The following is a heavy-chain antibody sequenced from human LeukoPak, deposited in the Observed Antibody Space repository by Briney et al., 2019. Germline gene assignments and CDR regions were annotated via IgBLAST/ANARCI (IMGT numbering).Heavy chain of an antibody. D-gene: IGHD3-10*02. J-gene: IGHJ6*04. V-gene: IGHV3-48*04. CDR1: GFTFSSYT. CDR3: AELGITMIGGV. CDR2: ISSSGSTI. Sequence: GGSLRLTCAASGFTFSSYTMNWVRQAPGKGLEWVSYISSSGSTIYYADSVKGRFTISRDNAKNSLYLQMNSLRAEDTAVYYCAELGITMIGGVWGKGTTVTISS.